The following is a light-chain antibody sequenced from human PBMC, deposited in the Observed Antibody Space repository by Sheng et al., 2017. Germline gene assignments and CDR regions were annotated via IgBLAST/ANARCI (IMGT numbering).Light chain of an antibody. J-gene: IGLJ2*01. CDR1: SGSIASNY. V-gene: IGLV6-57*01. CDR2: ENN. Sequence: NFMLTQPHSVSESPGKTVTISCTRSSGSIASNYVQWYQQRPGTSPKSMIYENNRRPPGVPDRFSGSIDSSSNSASLTISGLRTEDEGDYYCQSYDTSTVIFGGGTKLTV. CDR3: QSYDTSTVI.